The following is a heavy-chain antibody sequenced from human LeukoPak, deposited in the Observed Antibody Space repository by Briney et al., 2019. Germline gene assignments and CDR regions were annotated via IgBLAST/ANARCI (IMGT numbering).Heavy chain of an antibody. CDR3: AKLGYSYDDRGSFDY. V-gene: IGHV3-23*01. Sequence: PGGSLRLSCAASGFTFSNDAMNWVRLAPGKGLEWVSAVSGGGGSTYYADSVRGRFTISRDNSKNTLYLQMNSLRAEDTAVYYCAKLGYSYDDRGSFDYWGQGTLVTVSS. D-gene: IGHD5-18*01. J-gene: IGHJ4*02. CDR2: VSGGGGST. CDR1: GFTFSNDA.